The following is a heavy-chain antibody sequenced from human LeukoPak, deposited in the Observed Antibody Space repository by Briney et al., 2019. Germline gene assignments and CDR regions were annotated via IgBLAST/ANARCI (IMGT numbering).Heavy chain of an antibody. V-gene: IGHV3-23*01. J-gene: IGHJ4*02. CDR3: TKGRWTGSQRLSDS. Sequence: GGSLRLSCAASGFTFSSYAMSWVRQAPGKGLEWVSAISGSGGSTYYADSVKGRFTISRDNSKNTLYLQMNSLRAEDTAVYYCTKGRWTGSQRLSDSWGQGALVTVSS. CDR1: GFTFSSYA. D-gene: IGHD5-12*01. CDR2: ISGSGGST.